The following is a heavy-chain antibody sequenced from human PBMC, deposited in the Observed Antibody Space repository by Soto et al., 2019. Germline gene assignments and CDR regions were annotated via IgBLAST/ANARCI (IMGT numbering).Heavy chain of an antibody. D-gene: IGHD3-22*01. CDR1: GGSFGGYY. J-gene: IGHJ4*02. CDR3: ARGRSGDSSGFDY. V-gene: IGHV4-34*01. Sequence: QVQLQQWGAGLLKPSETLSLTCAVYGGSFGGYYWSWIRQPPGKGLEWIGEINHSGSTNYNPSLKSRVTISVDTSKNQFSLKLSSVTAADTAVYYCARGRSGDSSGFDYWGQGTLVTVSS. CDR2: INHSGST.